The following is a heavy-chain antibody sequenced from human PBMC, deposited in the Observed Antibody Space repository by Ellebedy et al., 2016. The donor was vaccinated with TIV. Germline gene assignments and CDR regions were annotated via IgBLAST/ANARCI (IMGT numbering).Heavy chain of an antibody. Sequence: SETLSLXXTVSGGSISSGGYYWSWIRQHPGKGLEWIGYIYYSGSTYYNPSLKSRVTISVDTSKNQFSLKLRSVTAADTAVYYCARDTEAIRYPDAFDIWGQGTMVTVSS. CDR3: ARDTEAIRYPDAFDI. CDR1: GGSISSGGYY. D-gene: IGHD3-9*01. V-gene: IGHV4-31*03. J-gene: IGHJ3*02. CDR2: IYYSGST.